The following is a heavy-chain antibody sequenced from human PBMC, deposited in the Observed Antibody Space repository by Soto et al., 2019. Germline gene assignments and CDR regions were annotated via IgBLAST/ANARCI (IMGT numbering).Heavy chain of an antibody. J-gene: IGHJ3*02. CDR3: AKVSNYYDSSGYYSDAFDI. D-gene: IGHD3-22*01. Sequence: GGSLRLSCAASGFTFSSYAMSWVRQAPGKGLEWVSAISGSGGSTYYADSVKGRFTISRDNSKNTLYLQMNSLRAEDTAVYYCAKVSNYYDSSGYYSDAFDIWGQGTMVTVSS. CDR1: GFTFSSYA. CDR2: ISGSGGST. V-gene: IGHV3-23*01.